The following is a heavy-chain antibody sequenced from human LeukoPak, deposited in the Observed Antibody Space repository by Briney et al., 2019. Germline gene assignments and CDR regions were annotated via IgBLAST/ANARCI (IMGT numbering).Heavy chain of an antibody. CDR3: ARALFYSTGSKSNRVDY. J-gene: IGHJ4*02. V-gene: IGHV1-2*02. Sequence: ASVKVSCKASGYTFTSYYMHWVRQAPGQGLEWMGWINPNGGGTNYAQKFQGRVTMTRDTSVNTAYMELSRLRSDDTAVYYCARALFYSTGSKSNRVDYWGQGTLVTVSS. CDR1: GYTFTSYY. CDR2: INPNGGGT. D-gene: IGHD1-1*01.